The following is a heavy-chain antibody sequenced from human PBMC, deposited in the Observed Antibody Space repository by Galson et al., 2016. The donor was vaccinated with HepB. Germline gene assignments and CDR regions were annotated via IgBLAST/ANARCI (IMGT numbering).Heavy chain of an antibody. D-gene: IGHD6-6*01. V-gene: IGHV6-1*01. Sequence: CAISGDSVSSNSATWNWIRQSPSRGLEWLGRTYFRSKWYNDYAVSVKSRVTINPGTSTNQFSLHLNSVTPEDTAVYYCARQYSSSSFYYGMDVWGQGTTVTVSS. J-gene: IGHJ6*02. CDR3: ARQYSSSSFYYGMDV. CDR1: GDSVSSNSAT. CDR2: TYFRSKWYN.